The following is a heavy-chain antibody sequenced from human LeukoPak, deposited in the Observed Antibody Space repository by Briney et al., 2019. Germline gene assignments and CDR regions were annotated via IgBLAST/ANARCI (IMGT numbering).Heavy chain of an antibody. Sequence: ASVKVSCKASGYTFTSYGISWVRQAPGQGLEWMGWISAYNGNTNYAQKLQGRVTMTTDTSTSTAYMELRSLRSDDTAVYYCARDGNYYDSWSEIVYWGQGTLVTVSS. CDR2: ISAYNGNT. CDR1: GYTFTSYG. D-gene: IGHD3-22*01. V-gene: IGHV1-18*01. CDR3: ARDGNYYDSWSEIVY. J-gene: IGHJ4*02.